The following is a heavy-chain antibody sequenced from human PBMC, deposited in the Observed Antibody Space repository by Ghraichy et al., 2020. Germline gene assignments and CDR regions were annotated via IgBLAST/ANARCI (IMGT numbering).Heavy chain of an antibody. CDR2: ISGSSPTI. D-gene: IGHD5-24*01. CDR3: ARVSRDGYNYVGY. V-gene: IGHV3-48*04. Sequence: GGSLRLSCAASGFTFSSYSMNWVRQAPGKGLEWVSYISGSSPTIYYADSVKGRFTISRDNAKNSLYLQMNSLRAEDTAVYYCARVSRDGYNYVGYWGQGTLVTVSS. CDR1: GFTFSSYS. J-gene: IGHJ4*02.